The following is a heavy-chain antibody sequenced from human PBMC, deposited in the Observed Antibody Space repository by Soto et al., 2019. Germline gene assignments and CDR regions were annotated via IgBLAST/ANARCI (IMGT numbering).Heavy chain of an antibody. CDR3: ATLAGYCSGTSCYGHYAMDV. V-gene: IGHV4-39*01. CDR1: SGSMSSSLNH. J-gene: IGHJ6*02. CDR2: INYSGST. Sequence: QLQLQEAGPGLVKPSETLSLTCIVSSGSMSSSLNHWGWIRQPPGKGLEWIGNINYSGSTYYNPPLXXRLTISADTSNXPXSXXLSSVTAADTAVYYCATLAGYCSGTSCYGHYAMDVWGQGTTVTVSS. D-gene: IGHD2-2*01.